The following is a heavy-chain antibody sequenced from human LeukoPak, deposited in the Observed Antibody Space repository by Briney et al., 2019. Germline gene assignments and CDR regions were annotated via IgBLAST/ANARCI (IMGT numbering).Heavy chain of an antibody. Sequence: GSLRLSCAASGFTFSSYGMHWVRQAPGKGLEWVAVISYDGSNKYYADSVKGRFTISRDNSKNTLYLQMNSLRAEDTAVYYCARECPLVYCWGQGTLVTVSS. CDR1: GFTFSSYG. D-gene: IGHD6-6*01. J-gene: IGHJ4*02. V-gene: IGHV3-30*03. CDR2: ISYDGSNK. CDR3: ARECPLVYC.